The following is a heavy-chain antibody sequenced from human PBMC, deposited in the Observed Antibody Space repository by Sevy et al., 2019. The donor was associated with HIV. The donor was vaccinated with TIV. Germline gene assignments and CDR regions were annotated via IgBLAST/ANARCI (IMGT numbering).Heavy chain of an antibody. V-gene: IGHV3-53*01. CDR1: GLPVSSSY. Sequence: GGSLRLSCAVSGLPVSSSYMNWVRQAPGKGLEWVSVFYTGSKTDYADSVKGRFTMSRDNSKNTLYLQMNGLRAEDTAVYYCARDKNAYYYGLDVWGQGTTVTVSS. CDR3: ARDKNAYYYGLDV. J-gene: IGHJ6*02. CDR2: FYTGSKT.